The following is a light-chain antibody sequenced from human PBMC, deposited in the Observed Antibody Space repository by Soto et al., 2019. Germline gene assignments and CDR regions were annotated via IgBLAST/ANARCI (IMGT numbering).Light chain of an antibody. CDR3: SSYTSSSTPVV. J-gene: IGLJ1*01. V-gene: IGLV2-14*03. Sequence: QSALTQPASVSGSPGQSITISCNGTSSDVGGYNYVSWYLQHPGKAPKLMIYDVSDRPSGVSNRFSGSKSGNTASLTISGLQAEDEADYFCSSYTSSSTPVVFGTGTKLTVL. CDR1: SSDVGGYNY. CDR2: DVS.